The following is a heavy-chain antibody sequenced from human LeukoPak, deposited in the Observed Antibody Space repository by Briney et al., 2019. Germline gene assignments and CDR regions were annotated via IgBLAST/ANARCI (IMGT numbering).Heavy chain of an antibody. D-gene: IGHD3-22*01. J-gene: IGHJ6*03. CDR2: ITTSSSYI. CDR3: ARVPTYYYDSSGYYLYYYYYMDV. CDR1: GFTFSSYN. V-gene: IGHV3-21*01. Sequence: GGSLRLSCVASGFTFSSYNMNWVRQAPGKGLEWVSSITTSSSYIYYADSVKGRFTISRDNAKNSLYLQMNSLRAEDTAVYYCARVPTYYYDSSGYYLYYYYYMDVWGKGTTVTISS.